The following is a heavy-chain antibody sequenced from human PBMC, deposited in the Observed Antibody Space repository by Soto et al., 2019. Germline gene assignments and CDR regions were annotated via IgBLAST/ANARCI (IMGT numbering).Heavy chain of an antibody. D-gene: IGHD5-18*01. V-gene: IGHV3-73*01. CDR3: TNYPNEDTAVRV. Sequence: GGSLRLSCVGSGLTFSGSAIHWVRQASGKGLEWVGRIGTKANSYATGFAASVKGRFSISRDDSKSTAYLRMNSLKGEDAAVYYCTNYPNEDTAVRVWGQGTTVTVSS. CDR1: GLTFSGSA. J-gene: IGHJ6*02. CDR2: IGTKANSYAT.